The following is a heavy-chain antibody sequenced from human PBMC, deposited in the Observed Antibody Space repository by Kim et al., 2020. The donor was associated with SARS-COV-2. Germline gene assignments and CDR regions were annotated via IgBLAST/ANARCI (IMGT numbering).Heavy chain of an antibody. Sequence: SVKVSCKASGGTFSSYAISWVRQAPGQGLEWMGGIIPIFGTANYAQKFQGRVTITADESTSTAYMELSSLRSEDTAVYYCARDRQVATMAGAFDIWGQGTMVTVSS. J-gene: IGHJ3*02. D-gene: IGHD5-12*01. CDR3: ARDRQVATMAGAFDI. CDR1: GGTFSSYA. V-gene: IGHV1-69*13. CDR2: IIPIFGTA.